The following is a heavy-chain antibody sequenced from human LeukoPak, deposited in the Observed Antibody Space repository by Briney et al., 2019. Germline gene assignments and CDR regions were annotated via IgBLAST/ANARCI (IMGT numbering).Heavy chain of an antibody. CDR2: INWNGGST. J-gene: IGHJ4*02. V-gene: IGHV3-20*04. CDR1: GFTFDDYG. Sequence: GGSLRLSCAASGFTFDDYGMSWVRQAQGKGLEWVSGINWNGGSTGYADSVKGRFTISRDNAKNSLYLQMNSLRAEDTALYYCARGGYYYDSSGFLYYFDYWGQGTLVTVSS. D-gene: IGHD3-22*01. CDR3: ARGGYYYDSSGFLYYFDY.